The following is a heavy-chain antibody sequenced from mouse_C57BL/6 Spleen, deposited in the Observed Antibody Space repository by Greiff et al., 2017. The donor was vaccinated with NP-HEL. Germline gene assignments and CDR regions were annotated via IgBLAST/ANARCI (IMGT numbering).Heavy chain of an antibody. CDR1: GFTFTDYY. D-gene: IGHD2-3*01. CDR2: IRNKANGYTT. CDR3: ARSVSEDGYWYFDV. J-gene: IGHJ1*03. V-gene: IGHV7-3*01. Sequence: EVKLVESGGGLVQPGGSLSLSCAASGFTFTDYYMSWVRQPPGKALEWLGFIRNKANGYTTEYSASVKGRFTISRDNSQSRLYLQMNALRAEDSATYYCARSVSEDGYWYFDVWGTGTTVTVSS.